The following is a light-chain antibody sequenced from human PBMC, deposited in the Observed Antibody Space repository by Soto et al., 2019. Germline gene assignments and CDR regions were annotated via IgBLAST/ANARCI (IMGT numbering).Light chain of an antibody. CDR1: QSVSSN. J-gene: IGKJ1*01. Sequence: EIVMTQSPATLSVSPLERATLSCSASQSVSSNLAWYQQKPGQAPRLLIYGASTRATGIPARFSGSGSGTEFTLTISSLQSEDFAVYYCQQYNNWTPWTFGQGTKVDIK. CDR2: GAS. CDR3: QQYNNWTPWT. V-gene: IGKV3-15*01.